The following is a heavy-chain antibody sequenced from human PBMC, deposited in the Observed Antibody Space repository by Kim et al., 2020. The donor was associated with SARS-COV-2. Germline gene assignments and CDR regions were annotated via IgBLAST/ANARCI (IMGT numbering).Heavy chain of an antibody. CDR3: ARATQYYDILTGYYNNWFDP. J-gene: IGHJ5*02. V-gene: IGHV4-39*07. CDR2: IYYSGST. CDR1: GGSISSSSYY. Sequence: SETLSLTCTVSGGSISSSSYYWGWIRQPPGKGLEWIGSIYYSGSTYYNPSLKSRVTISVDTSKNQFSLKLSSVTAADTAVYYCARATQYYDILTGYYNNWFDPWGQGTLVTVSS. D-gene: IGHD3-9*01.